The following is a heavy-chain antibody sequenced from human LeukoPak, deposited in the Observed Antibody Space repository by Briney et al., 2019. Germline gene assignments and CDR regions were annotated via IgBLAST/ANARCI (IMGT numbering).Heavy chain of an antibody. CDR2: ISSSGSTI. D-gene: IGHD3-3*01. Sequence: GGSLRLSCAASGFTFSSYEMNWVRQAPGKGLEWVSYISSSGSTIYYADSVKGRFTVSRDNSKNTLYLQMNSLRVEDTAVYYCAKVLYDFWSGYLETPDYWGQGTLVTVSP. V-gene: IGHV3-48*03. CDR1: GFTFSSYE. J-gene: IGHJ4*02. CDR3: AKVLYDFWSGYLETPDY.